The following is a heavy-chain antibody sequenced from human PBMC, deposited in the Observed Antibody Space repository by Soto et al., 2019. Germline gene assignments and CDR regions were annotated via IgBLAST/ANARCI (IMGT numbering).Heavy chain of an antibody. J-gene: IGHJ4*02. CDR3: ARDPYTLYYFDY. Sequence: GGSLRLSCAASGFPFSTYTLHWVRQAPGKGLEWVAVMSFDGNNKYYADSVNGRFTISRDNSKNKLYLQVNSLRAEDTAVYYCARDPYTLYYFDYWGQGTLVTVSS. CDR2: MSFDGNNK. D-gene: IGHD2-2*02. V-gene: IGHV3-30-3*01. CDR1: GFPFSTYT.